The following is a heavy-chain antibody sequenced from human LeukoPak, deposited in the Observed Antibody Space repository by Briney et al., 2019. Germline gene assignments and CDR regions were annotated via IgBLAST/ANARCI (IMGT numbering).Heavy chain of an antibody. CDR3: ARLSTNRVRFLEWSPSILKQRFATTYYFDY. D-gene: IGHD3-3*01. Sequence: GGSLRLSCAASGFTFSSYEMNWVRQAPGKGLERVSYISSSGSSRYYEDSVKGRFTISRDNAKNSLYLQMHSLRAEDTAVYYCARLSTNRVRFLEWSPSILKQRFATTYYFDYWGQGTLVTVSS. V-gene: IGHV3-48*03. CDR2: ISSSGSSR. J-gene: IGHJ4*02. CDR1: GFTFSSYE.